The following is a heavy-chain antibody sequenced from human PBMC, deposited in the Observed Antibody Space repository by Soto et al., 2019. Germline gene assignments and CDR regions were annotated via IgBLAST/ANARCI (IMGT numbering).Heavy chain of an antibody. V-gene: IGHV4-4*07. CDR1: GGSISSNY. CDR3: ARDLFLWGFDP. Sequence: PSETLSLTCTVSGGSISSNYWSWIRQPAGKGLEWIGRIYTSGSTNYNPSLKRRVTMSVDTSKNQFSLKLSSVTAADTAVYYCARDLFLWGFDPWGQGTLVTVSS. J-gene: IGHJ5*02. CDR2: IYTSGST. D-gene: IGHD3-10*01.